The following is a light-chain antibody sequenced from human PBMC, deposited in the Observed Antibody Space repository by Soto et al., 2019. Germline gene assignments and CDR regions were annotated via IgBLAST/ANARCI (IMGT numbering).Light chain of an antibody. CDR3: QQYHSYWWT. CDR2: DAS. Sequence: AIQLTQSPSSLSASVGDRVTITCRASQGISSYLGWYQQKPGKAPKLLIYDASTLESGVPSRFSGSGSGTEFTLTISSLQPDDFATYYCQQYHSYWWTFGQGTKVDIK. V-gene: IGKV1-13*02. CDR1: QGISSY. J-gene: IGKJ1*01.